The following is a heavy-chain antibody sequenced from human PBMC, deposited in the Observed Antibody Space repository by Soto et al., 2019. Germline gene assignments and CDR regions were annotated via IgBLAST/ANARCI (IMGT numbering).Heavy chain of an antibody. V-gene: IGHV3-30*18. CDR2: ISYDGSNK. Sequence: GGSLRLSCAASGFTFSSYGMHWVRQAPGKGLEWVAVISYDGSNKYYADSVKGRFTISRDNSKNTLYLQMNSLRAEDTAVYYCAKGGGYRGPQSYYFDYWGQGTLVTVSS. J-gene: IGHJ4*02. D-gene: IGHD5-12*01. CDR1: GFTFSSYG. CDR3: AKGGGYRGPQSYYFDY.